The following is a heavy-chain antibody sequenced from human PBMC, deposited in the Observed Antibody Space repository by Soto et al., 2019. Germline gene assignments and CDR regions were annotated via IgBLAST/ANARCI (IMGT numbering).Heavy chain of an antibody. J-gene: IGHJ4*02. Sequence: PSETLSLTCAVYGGSFSGYYWSWIRQPPGKGLEWIGEINHSGSTNYNPSLKSRVTISVDTSKNQFSLKLSSVTAADTAVYYCAGAASSGYYNWGQGTLVTVSS. D-gene: IGHD3-22*01. CDR3: AGAASSGYYN. CDR2: INHSGST. V-gene: IGHV4-34*01. CDR1: GGSFSGYY.